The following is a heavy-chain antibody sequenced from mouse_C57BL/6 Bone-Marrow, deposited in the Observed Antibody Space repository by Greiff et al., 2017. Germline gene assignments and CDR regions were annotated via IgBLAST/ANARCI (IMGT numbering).Heavy chain of an antibody. Sequence: EVKLVESGAELVRPGASVKLSCTASGFNIKDDYMHWVKQRPEQGLEWIGWIDPENGDTEYASKFQGKATITADTSSNTAYLQLSSLTSEDTAVYYCTTLYDGYYVPWFAYWGQGTLVTVSA. J-gene: IGHJ3*01. CDR2: IDPENGDT. D-gene: IGHD2-3*01. V-gene: IGHV14-4*01. CDR1: GFNIKDDY. CDR3: TTLYDGYYVPWFAY.